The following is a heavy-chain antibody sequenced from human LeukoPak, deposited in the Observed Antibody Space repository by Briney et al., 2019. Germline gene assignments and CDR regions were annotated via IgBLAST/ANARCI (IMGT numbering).Heavy chain of an antibody. D-gene: IGHD5-12*01. CDR3: ARVGTSGYDWNYFDY. V-gene: IGHV1-18*01. J-gene: IGHJ4*02. CDR1: GYTFTSYG. Sequence: ASEKVSCKASGYTFTSYGISGVRQATGQWLEWMGCSSAYNGNTNYAQKLQGRVTMTTDTSTSTAYMELRSLRSDDTAVYYCARVGTSGYDWNYFDYWGQGTPVTVSS. CDR2: SSAYNGNT.